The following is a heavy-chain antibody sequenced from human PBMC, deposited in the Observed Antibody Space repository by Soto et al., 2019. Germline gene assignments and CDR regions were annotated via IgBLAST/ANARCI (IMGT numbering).Heavy chain of an antibody. D-gene: IGHD6-19*01. J-gene: IGHJ6*02. CDR3: ARGGFVAGLYNALDA. CDR1: GGTLSTNA. CDR2: IIPMFGSP. V-gene: IGHV1-69*06. Sequence: QVQLVQSGAEVKKAGSSVKVSCKTSGGTLSTNAISWVRQAPGQGLEWMGAIIPMFGSPKYAQKFQGRVTITADNPTSTIYMEMFSLTSADTAVYYCARGGFVAGLYNALDAWGQGTTVAVSS.